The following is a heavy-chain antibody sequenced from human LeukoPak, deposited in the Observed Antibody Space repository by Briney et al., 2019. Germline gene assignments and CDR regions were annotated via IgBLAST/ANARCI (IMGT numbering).Heavy chain of an antibody. Sequence: ASVKVSCKASGYTFTSYDINWVRQATGQGLEWMGWISAYNGNRNYAQKFQGRVTMTTDTSTSTAYMELRSLRSDDTAVYYCARGVVPAAITNWFDPWGQGTLVTVSS. V-gene: IGHV1-18*01. CDR3: ARGVVPAAITNWFDP. J-gene: IGHJ5*02. CDR1: GYTFTSYD. CDR2: ISAYNGNR. D-gene: IGHD2-2*01.